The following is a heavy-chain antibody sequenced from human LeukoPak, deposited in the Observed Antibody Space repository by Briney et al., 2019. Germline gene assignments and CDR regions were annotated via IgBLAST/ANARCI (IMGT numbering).Heavy chain of an antibody. CDR2: IYIGGGT. CDR1: GFTVSTNY. V-gene: IGHV3-66*02. J-gene: IGHJ6*02. CDR3: ARDQHYDILTGPPRRYYYYGMDV. D-gene: IGHD3-9*01. Sequence: TGGSLRLSCAASGFTVSTNYMSWVRQAPGKGLEWVSVIYIGGGTYYADSVKGRFTISRDNSKNTLYLQMNSLRAEDTAVYYCARDQHYDILTGPPRRYYYYGMDVWGQGTTVTVSS.